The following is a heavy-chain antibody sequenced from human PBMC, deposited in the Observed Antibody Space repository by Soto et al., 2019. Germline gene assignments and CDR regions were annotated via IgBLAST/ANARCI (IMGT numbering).Heavy chain of an antibody. CDR3: AREGGFSSSFYYYED. Sequence: GASVKVSCKTSGYTFITSTIHWLRQAPGQRLEWMGWINPGTGNTKFSQTFQGRVTLTRDTSASTAYLELRSLTSEDTAVFYCAREGGFSSSFYYYEDWGQGTLVTVSS. V-gene: IGHV1-3*01. CDR1: GYTFITST. J-gene: IGHJ4*02. CDR2: INPGTGNT. D-gene: IGHD6-19*01.